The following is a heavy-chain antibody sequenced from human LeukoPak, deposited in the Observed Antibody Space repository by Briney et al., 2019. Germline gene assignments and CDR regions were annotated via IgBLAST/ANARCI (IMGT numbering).Heavy chain of an antibody. CDR3: AKDWSCSSASCRFDY. V-gene: IGHV3-23*01. D-gene: IGHD2-2*01. J-gene: IGHJ4*02. CDR2: ISGSGGNT. CDR1: GFTFSNYA. Sequence: GGSLRLSCVASGFTFSNYAMSWVRQAPGKGLEWVSGISGSGGNTYYADSVKGRFTISRDNSKNTLYLQVNGLRADDTAVYHCAKDWSCSSASCRFDYWGQGTLVTVSS.